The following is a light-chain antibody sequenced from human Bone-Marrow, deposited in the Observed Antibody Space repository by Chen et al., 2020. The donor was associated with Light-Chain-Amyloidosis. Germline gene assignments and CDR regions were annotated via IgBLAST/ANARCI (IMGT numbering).Light chain of an antibody. CDR3: QQYGTSPLT. Sequence: EIVLTQSPGTLSLSPVEGANLSCSASQTISSNYLTWYQQKFGQAPRLLIYGSSSRATGIPDRFTGSGSGTDFTLTINRLEPEDFAMYYCQQYGTSPLTCGGGTKVEIK. CDR2: GSS. J-gene: IGKJ4*01. V-gene: IGKV3-20*01. CDR1: QTISSNY.